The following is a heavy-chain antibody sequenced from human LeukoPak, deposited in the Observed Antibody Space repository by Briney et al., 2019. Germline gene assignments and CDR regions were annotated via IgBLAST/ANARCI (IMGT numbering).Heavy chain of an antibody. CDR2: ISDSGGTI. Sequence: GGSLRLSCAVSGFTVTKACMSWVRQAPGKGLEWVSSISDSGGTIYHTDSVKGRFTTSRDNSKKTLYLQMNSLRDEDTAVYYCAKDRAIRGGKGFDSWGQGTLVTVSS. J-gene: IGHJ4*02. D-gene: IGHD3-10*01. V-gene: IGHV3-23*01. CDR1: GFTVTKAC. CDR3: AKDRAIRGGKGFDS.